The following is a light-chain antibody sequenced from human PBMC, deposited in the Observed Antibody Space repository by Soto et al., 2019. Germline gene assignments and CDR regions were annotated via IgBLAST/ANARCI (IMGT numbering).Light chain of an antibody. J-gene: IGLJ3*02. CDR3: QSYASSLSVG. CDR1: SSNIGAGYD. CDR2: GNS. V-gene: IGLV1-40*01. Sequence: QSVLTQPPSVSGAPGQRVTISCTGSSSNIGAGYDVHWYQQLPVTAPKLLIYGNSNPPSGVPDRFSGSKSGTSASLAITGLQAEDEAGYYCQSYASSLSVGFGGGTKLTVL.